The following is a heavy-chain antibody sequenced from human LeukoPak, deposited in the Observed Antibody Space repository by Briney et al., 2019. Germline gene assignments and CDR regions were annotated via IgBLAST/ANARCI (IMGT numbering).Heavy chain of an antibody. D-gene: IGHD2-15*01. CDR1: GFTFSSYS. CDR3: ARGPKGWDAFDI. Sequence: GGSLRLSCAASGFTFSSYSMNWVRQAPGKGLEWVSSISSSSSYIYYADPVKGRFTISRDNAKNSLYLQMNSLRAEDTAVYYCARGPKGWDAFDIWGQGTMVTVSS. J-gene: IGHJ3*02. V-gene: IGHV3-21*01. CDR2: ISSSSSYI.